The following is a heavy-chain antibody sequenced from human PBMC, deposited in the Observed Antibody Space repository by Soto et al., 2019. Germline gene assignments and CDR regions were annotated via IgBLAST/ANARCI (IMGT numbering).Heavy chain of an antibody. CDR1: GFTFSSYA. CDR2: ISGSGGST. Sequence: EVQLLESGGGLVQPGGSLRLSCAASGFTFSSYAMSWVRQAPGKGLEWVSAISGSGGSTYYADSVKGRFTISRDNSKNTLYLQMNRLRAEATSVYYCAKRRPYSSSWYEDYWGQGTLVTVSS. V-gene: IGHV3-23*01. D-gene: IGHD6-13*01. J-gene: IGHJ4*02. CDR3: AKRRPYSSSWYEDY.